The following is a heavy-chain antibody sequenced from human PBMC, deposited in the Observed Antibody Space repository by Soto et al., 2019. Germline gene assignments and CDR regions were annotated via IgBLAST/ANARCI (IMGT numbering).Heavy chain of an antibody. V-gene: IGHV1-69*12. CDR1: GGTFSSYA. J-gene: IGHJ4*02. CDR3: ARRGYGDSAPPDC. Sequence: QVQLVQSGAEVKKPGSSVKVSCKASGGTFSSYAISWVRQAPGQGLEWMGGIIPIFGTANYAQKFQGRVTITADESTSAADMEVSSMISEDTVVYYCARRGYGDSAPPDCWGQGTLVTVSS. CDR2: IIPIFGTA. D-gene: IGHD4-17*01.